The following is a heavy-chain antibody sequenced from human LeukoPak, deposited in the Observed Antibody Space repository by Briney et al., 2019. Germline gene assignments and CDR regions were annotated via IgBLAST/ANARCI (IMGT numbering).Heavy chain of an antibody. CDR3: AKRGSTYLAYYFDD. Sequence: PSETLSLTCTVSGASISNSDFYWAWIRQPPGKGLEWLGSIYHTGSSYSRPPLGSRVTISVDTSNNQFSLNLSSVTAADTAIYFCAKRGSTYLAYYFDDWGQGTLVTVSS. CDR1: GASISNSDFY. CDR2: IYHTGSS. J-gene: IGHJ4*02. D-gene: IGHD1-1*01. V-gene: IGHV4-39*01.